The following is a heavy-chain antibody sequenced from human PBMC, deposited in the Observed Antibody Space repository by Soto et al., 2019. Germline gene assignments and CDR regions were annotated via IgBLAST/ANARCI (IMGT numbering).Heavy chain of an antibody. CDR3: AGGPPPDSGSDSRKFDY. CDR1: GFTFSSYS. Sequence: EVQLVESGGGLVKPGGSLRLSCAASGFTFSSYSMSWVRQAPGKGLEWVSAISSGSSYIYYADSVKGRFTITRDNAKNSLYLQTNRLRAEDTAVYYCAGGPPPDSGSDSRKFDYWGQGTLVTVSS. D-gene: IGHD5-12*01. J-gene: IGHJ4*02. CDR2: ISSGSSYI. V-gene: IGHV3-21*01.